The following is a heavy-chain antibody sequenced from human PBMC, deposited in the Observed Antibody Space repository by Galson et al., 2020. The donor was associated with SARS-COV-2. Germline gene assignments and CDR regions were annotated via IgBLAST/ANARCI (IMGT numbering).Heavy chain of an antibody. D-gene: IGHD6-13*01. V-gene: IGHV4-61*02. Sequence: SETLSLTCTVSGGSISSGSYYWSWIRQPAGKGLEWIGRIYTSGSTNYNPSLKSRVTISVDTSKNQFSLKLSSVTAADTAVYYCARGGDSSRPFDYWGQGTLVTVSS. CDR3: ARGGDSSRPFDY. CDR1: GGSISSGSYY. J-gene: IGHJ4*02. CDR2: IYTSGST.